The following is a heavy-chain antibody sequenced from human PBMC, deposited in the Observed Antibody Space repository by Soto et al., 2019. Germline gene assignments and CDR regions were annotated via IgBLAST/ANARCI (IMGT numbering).Heavy chain of an antibody. J-gene: IGHJ4*02. CDR3: AKDADYYDSSGYFDY. CDR1: GFTFSSYA. V-gene: IGHV3-23*01. Sequence: EVQLLESGGGLVQPGGSLRLSCAASGFTFSSYAMSWVRQAPGKGLEWVSAISGSGGSTYYADSVKGRFTISRDNSTKTLYLQMNSLIADDTAVYYCAKDADYYDSSGYFDYWGQGTLVTVSS. D-gene: IGHD3-22*01. CDR2: ISGSGGST.